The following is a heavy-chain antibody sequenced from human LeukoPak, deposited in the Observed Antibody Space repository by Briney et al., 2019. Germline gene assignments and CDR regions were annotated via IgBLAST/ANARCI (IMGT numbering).Heavy chain of an antibody. V-gene: IGHV3-23*01. D-gene: IGHD3-22*01. J-gene: IGHJ2*01. CDR2: ISGSGGST. CDR1: GFTFSSYA. CDR3: AKDLLSSYYDSSGYSSRWYFDL. Sequence: GGSLRLSCAASGFTFSSYAMGWVRQAPGKGLEWVSAISGSGGSTYYADSVKGRFTISRDNSKNTLYLQMNSLRAEDTAVYYCAKDLLSSYYDSSGYSSRWYFDLWGRGTLVTVSS.